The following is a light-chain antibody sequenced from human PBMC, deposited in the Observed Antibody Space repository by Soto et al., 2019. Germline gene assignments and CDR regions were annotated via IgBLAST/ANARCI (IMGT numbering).Light chain of an antibody. J-gene: IGLJ1*01. V-gene: IGLV2-11*01. CDR2: DVN. Sequence: QSVLTHPRSVSGSPGQSVTISCTGASSDVGGYNSVSWYQQHPGKAPKLMIYDVNKRPSGVPDRFSGSKSGNTASLTISGLQTEDEADYYCCSYAGTSYVFGTGTKVTVL. CDR1: SSDVGGYNS. CDR3: CSYAGTSYV.